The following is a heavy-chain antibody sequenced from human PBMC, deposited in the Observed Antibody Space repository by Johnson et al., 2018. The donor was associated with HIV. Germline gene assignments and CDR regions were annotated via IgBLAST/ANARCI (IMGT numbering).Heavy chain of an antibody. V-gene: IGHV3-30*03. D-gene: IGHD1-26*01. CDR2: ISYDGSNK. J-gene: IGHJ3*02. CDR1: GFTFSSYG. CDR3: ARGGSSRNPAFDI. Sequence: QVHLVESGGGVVQPGRSLRLSCAASGFTFSSYGMHWVRQAPGKGLEWVAVISYDGSNKYYADSVKGRFTIYRDNAKNSLYLQMNSLRAEDTAVYYCARGGSSRNPAFDIWGQGTMVTVSS.